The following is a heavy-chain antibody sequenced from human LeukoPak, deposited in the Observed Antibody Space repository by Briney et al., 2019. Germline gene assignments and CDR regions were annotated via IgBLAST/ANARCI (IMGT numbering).Heavy chain of an antibody. V-gene: IGHV6-1*01. J-gene: IGHJ4*02. CDR2: TYYRSKWYN. Sequence: SQTLSLTCAISGDSVSSNSAAWNWIRQSPPRGLEWLGRTYYRSKWYNDYAVSVKSRITINPDTSKNQFSLQLNSVTPEDTAVYYCARDRGYETVEGFDYWGQGTLVTVSS. CDR3: ARDRGYETVEGFDY. CDR1: GDSVSSNSAA. D-gene: IGHD2-2*01.